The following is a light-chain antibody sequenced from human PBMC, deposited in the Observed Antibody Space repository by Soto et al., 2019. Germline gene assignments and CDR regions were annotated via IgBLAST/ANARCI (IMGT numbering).Light chain of an antibody. CDR1: QSLLYSNGINY. CDR2: TTS. Sequence: DIVMTQSPLSLSVTPGEPASISCRSSQSLLYSNGINYLDWYLQKPGQSPQPLIYTTSNRASGVPDRFTGSGSGTDFTLKISGVEAEDVGVYYCMQGTHWPPRTFGQGTKLEIK. V-gene: IGKV2-28*01. J-gene: IGKJ2*01. CDR3: MQGTHWPPRT.